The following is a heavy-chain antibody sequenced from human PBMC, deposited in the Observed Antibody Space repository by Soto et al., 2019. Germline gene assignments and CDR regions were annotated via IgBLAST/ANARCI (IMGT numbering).Heavy chain of an antibody. CDR2: IYYSGST. CDR3: ARDRHNNFFDP. D-gene: IGHD6-6*01. J-gene: IGHJ5*02. Sequence: PSETLSLTCTVSGGSISSGGYYWTWIRQSPGKGLEWIGYIYYSGSTYYNPSLESRVAISLDTSRSQFSLTLHSVTAADTAIYYCARDRHNNFFDPWGQGTLVTVSS. V-gene: IGHV4-31*03. CDR1: GGSISSGGYY.